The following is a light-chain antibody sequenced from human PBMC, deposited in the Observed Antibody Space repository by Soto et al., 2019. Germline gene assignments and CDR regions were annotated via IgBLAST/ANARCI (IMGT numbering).Light chain of an antibody. V-gene: IGKV2-28*01. CDR3: MQALQTPLT. J-gene: IGKJ4*01. Sequence: DIVMTQSPLFLPVTPGEPASISCRSSQSLLHSNGYNCLDWYLQKPGQSPQLLIYLGSNRASGVPDRFSGSGSGTDFTLKISRVEAEDVGIYYCMQALQTPLTFGGGTKVEIK. CDR2: LGS. CDR1: QSLLHSNGYNC.